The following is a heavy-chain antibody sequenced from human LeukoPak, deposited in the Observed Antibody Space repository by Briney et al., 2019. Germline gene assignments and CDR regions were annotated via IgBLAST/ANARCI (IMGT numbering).Heavy chain of an antibody. CDR2: INHSGST. V-gene: IGHV4-34*01. D-gene: IGHD3-3*01. CDR1: DGSFSGYY. J-gene: IGHJ6*03. CDR3: ARTGPRDFWSGRYYYYYYMDV. Sequence: SETLSLTCAVYDGSFSGYYWSWIRRQPPGKGLEWIGEINHSGSTNYNPSLKSRVTISVDTSKNQFSLKLNSVTAADTGFYYCARTGPRDFWSGRYYYYYYMDVWGKGTTVTVSS.